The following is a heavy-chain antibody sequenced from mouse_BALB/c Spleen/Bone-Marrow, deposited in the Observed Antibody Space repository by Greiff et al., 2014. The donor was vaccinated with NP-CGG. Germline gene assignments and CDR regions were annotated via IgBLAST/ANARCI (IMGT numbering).Heavy chain of an antibody. V-gene: IGHV1S135*01. D-gene: IGHD1-1*01. J-gene: IGHJ2*01. CDR3: AREGSSYGYFDY. CDR1: GYAFTSYN. Sequence: VQLKESGPELVKPGASVKVSCKASGYAFTSYNMYWVKQSHGKSLEWIGCIDPYNGGTSYNQKFKGKATLTVDKSSSTAYMHLNSLTSEDSAVYYCAREGSSYGYFDYWGQGTTLTVSS. CDR2: IDPYNGGT.